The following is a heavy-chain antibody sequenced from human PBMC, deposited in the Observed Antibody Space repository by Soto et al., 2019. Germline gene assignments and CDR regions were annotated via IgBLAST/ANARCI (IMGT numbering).Heavy chain of an antibody. D-gene: IGHD1-1*01. V-gene: IGHV4-31*03. Sequence: ASETLSLTCTVSGGSISSGGYYWSWIRQYPGKGLEWIGYIYYSGSTYYNPSLKSRVTISVDTSKNQFSLKLSSVTAADTAVYYCARDPMERSGFHHAYHYYGMDVWGQGTTVTVSS. CDR1: GGSISSGGYY. CDR2: IYYSGST. J-gene: IGHJ6*02. CDR3: ARDPMERSGFHHAYHYYGMDV.